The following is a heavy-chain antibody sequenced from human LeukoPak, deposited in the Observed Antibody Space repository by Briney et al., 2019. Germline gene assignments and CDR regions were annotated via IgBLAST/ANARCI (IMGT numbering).Heavy chain of an antibody. D-gene: IGHD3-22*01. CDR2: ITSSGAFI. CDR1: GFPFSSYT. J-gene: IGHJ4*02. V-gene: IGHV3-21*01. CDR3: RLAVAYDSTGYSPCPN. Sequence: PGGSLRLSCAGSGFPFSSYTMKCVRQAPGKGLEWVSSITSSGAFIYYSDSVKGRFTISRDNANNSLYLQLNSLGAEDTAVYYCRLAVAYDSTGYSPCPNWGQGTLVTVSS.